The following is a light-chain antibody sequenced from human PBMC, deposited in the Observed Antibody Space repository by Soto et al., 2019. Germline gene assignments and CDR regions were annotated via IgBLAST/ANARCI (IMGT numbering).Light chain of an antibody. J-gene: IGKJ1*01. CDR1: QIVVAN. V-gene: IGKV3-15*01. CDR2: GAS. Sequence: EIVMSQSPAPWSLSPGEKATLSGRARQIVVANLAWYRQKPGQPPRLLIFGASTRATGIPARFSGGGSGTEFTLTITSLQSEDFAVYYCQQYDIWPRTFGQGTKVEIK. CDR3: QQYDIWPRT.